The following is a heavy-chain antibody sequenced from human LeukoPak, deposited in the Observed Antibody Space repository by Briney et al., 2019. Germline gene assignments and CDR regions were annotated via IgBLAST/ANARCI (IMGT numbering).Heavy chain of an antibody. CDR3: AKSFRSTSLDY. J-gene: IGHJ4*02. CDR2: ISGSGDST. CDR1: GFTFSAYW. D-gene: IGHD2-2*01. Sequence: GSLRLSCAASGFTFSAYWMSWVRQAPGKGLEWVSAISGSGDSTYYADSVKGRFTISRDNSRNTLYLQMNSLRAGDTAVYYCAKSFRSTSLDYWGQGTLVTVSS. V-gene: IGHV3-23*01.